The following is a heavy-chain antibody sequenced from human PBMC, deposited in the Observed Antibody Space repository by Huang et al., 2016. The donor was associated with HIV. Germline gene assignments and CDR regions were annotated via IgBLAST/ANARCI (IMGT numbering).Heavy chain of an antibody. CDR3: TRLFPELESFYTPLYRGGTHNWFDP. CDR2: NYTEDTET. V-gene: IGHV5-51*01. J-gene: IGHJ5*02. D-gene: IGHD3-10*01. CDR1: GYKFSSYW. Sequence: EVQLVQSGAEVRKPGESLRISCKTSGYKFSSYWIAWVRQTPGRGLEWLGSNYTEDTETSNRRSFVIQVPMSVDKSNNTAFLQWGGLKASDSALYFCTRLFPELESFYTPLYRGGTHNWFDPWGQGTLVIVS.